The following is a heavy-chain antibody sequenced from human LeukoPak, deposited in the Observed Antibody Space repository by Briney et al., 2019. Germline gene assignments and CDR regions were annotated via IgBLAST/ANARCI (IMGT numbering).Heavy chain of an antibody. CDR1: GFTXSSYG. Sequence: XLRLSCAASGFTXSSYGMHWVRQAPGKGLEWVAVIWYDGSNKYYADSVKGRFTISRDNSKNTLYLQMNSLRAEDTAVYYCARDSRVVIAYYFDYWGQGTLVTVSS. CDR3: ARDSRVVIAYYFDY. D-gene: IGHD3-3*01. CDR2: IWYDGSNK. J-gene: IGHJ4*02. V-gene: IGHV3-33*01.